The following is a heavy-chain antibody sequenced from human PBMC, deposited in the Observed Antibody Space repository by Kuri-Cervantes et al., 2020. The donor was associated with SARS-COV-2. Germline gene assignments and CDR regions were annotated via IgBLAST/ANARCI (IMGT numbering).Heavy chain of an antibody. CDR1: GDSINTISYY. D-gene: IGHD5-18*01. J-gene: IGHJ4*02. CDR3: ARHLESQMQLWSYYYFDY. V-gene: IGHV4-39*01. Sequence: ESLKISCTVSGDSINTISYYWGWVRQPPWKELEWIGSVYYNGNTYFSPSLKGRVTISVDTSKNQFSLKLNSVTTADTAVYYCARHLESQMQLWSYYYFDYWGQGTLVTVSS. CDR2: VYYNGNT.